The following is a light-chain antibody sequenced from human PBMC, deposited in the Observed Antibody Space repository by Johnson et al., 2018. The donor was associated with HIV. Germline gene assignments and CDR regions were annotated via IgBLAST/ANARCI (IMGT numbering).Light chain of an antibody. Sequence: QSVLTQPPSVSAAPGQKVTISCSGSSSNIGNNYVSWYQQLPGTAPKLLIYDNNKRPSGIPDRFSGSKSATSATLAITGIHTGDEADYYCGAWDSSLSASYVFGTGTKVTVL. CDR3: GAWDSSLSASYV. CDR1: SSNIGNNY. CDR2: DNN. J-gene: IGLJ1*01. V-gene: IGLV1-51*01.